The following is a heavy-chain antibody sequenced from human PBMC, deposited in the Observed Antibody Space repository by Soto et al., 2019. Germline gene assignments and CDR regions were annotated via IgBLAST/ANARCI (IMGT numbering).Heavy chain of an antibody. Sequence: SETLSLTCTVSGGSISSSSYYWGWIRQPPGKGLEWIGSIYYSGSTYYNPSLKSRVTISVDTSKNQFSLKLSSVTAADTAVYYCARAKGHSSSSEFDYWGQGTLVTVSS. CDR3: ARAKGHSSSSEFDY. J-gene: IGHJ4*02. V-gene: IGHV4-39*01. D-gene: IGHD6-6*01. CDR1: GGSISSSSYY. CDR2: IYYSGST.